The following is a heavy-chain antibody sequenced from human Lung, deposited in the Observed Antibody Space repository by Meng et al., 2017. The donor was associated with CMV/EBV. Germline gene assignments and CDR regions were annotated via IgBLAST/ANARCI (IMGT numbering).Heavy chain of an antibody. CDR3: ARQGRVYFDY. Sequence: GSLRLSCSVSGGSLRGVYWSWIRQPPGKGLEWIGEISQSERTNYSPSLKSRLTMSIHTSEKRFSLQLNSVTAADTAVYSCARQGRVYFDYWGQGVVVTVSS. CDR2: ISQSERT. CDR1: GGSLRGVY. V-gene: IGHV4-34*10. J-gene: IGHJ4*02.